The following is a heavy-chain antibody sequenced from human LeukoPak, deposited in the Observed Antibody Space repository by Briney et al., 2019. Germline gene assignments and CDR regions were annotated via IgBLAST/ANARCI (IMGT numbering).Heavy chain of an antibody. CDR3: ASSLDYGDSDYYYYYGMDV. Sequence: ASVKVSCKASGGTFSSYAISWVRQAPGQGLEWMGRIIPILGIANYAQKFQGRVTITADKSTSTAYMELSSLRSEDTAVYYCASSLDYGDSDYYYYYGMDVWGQGTTVTGSS. J-gene: IGHJ6*02. D-gene: IGHD4-17*01. CDR1: GGTFSSYA. CDR2: IIPILGIA. V-gene: IGHV1-69*04.